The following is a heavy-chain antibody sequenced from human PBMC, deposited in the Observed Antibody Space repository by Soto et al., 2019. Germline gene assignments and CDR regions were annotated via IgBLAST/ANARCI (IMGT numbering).Heavy chain of an antibody. J-gene: IGHJ6*02. CDR2: IVVGSGNT. D-gene: IGHD3-9*01. CDR3: AALHYHILTGTGYYGMDV. Sequence: GASVKVSCKASGFTFTSSAVQWVRQARGQRLEWIGWIVVGSGNTNYAQKFQERVTITRDMSISTAYMELSSLRSEDTAVYYCAALHYHILTGTGYYGMDVWGQGTTVTVSS. V-gene: IGHV1-58*01. CDR1: GFTFTSSA.